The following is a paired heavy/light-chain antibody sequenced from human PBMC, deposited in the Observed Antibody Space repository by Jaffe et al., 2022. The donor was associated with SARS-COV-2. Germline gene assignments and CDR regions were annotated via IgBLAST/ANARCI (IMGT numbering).Light chain of an antibody. CDR2: KVS. V-gene: IGKV2-30*01. J-gene: IGKJ4*01. CDR3: MQATHWPFT. Sequence: DVVMTQSPLSLTVTLGQPASISCRSSQSLLYSDGNNYLNWFQQRPGQSPRRLIYKVSNRDSGVPDRFSGSGSGTDFTLKISRVEAEDVGIYYCMQATHWPFTFGGGTKVEIK. CDR1: QSLLYSDGNNY.
Heavy chain of an antibody. Sequence: EVQLVESGGDLVQPGGSLRLSCAASGFTFSIYGMSWLRQVPGKGLEWVAYIKSDGREKYSVDSVKGRFIISRDNARNSLYLQMNSLRVEDTAVYYCARDEPDGAPPNYRFDYWGQGTLVTVSS. CDR1: GFTFSIYG. CDR3: ARDEPDGAPPNYRFDY. J-gene: IGHJ4*01. V-gene: IGHV3-7*01. D-gene: IGHD3-10*01. CDR2: IKSDGREK.